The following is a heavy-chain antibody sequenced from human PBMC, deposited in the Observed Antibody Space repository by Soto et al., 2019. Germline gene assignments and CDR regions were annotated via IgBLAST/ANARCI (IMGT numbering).Heavy chain of an antibody. CDR2: ISSSSSYI. CDR1: GFTFSSYS. D-gene: IGHD3-3*01. CDR3: ARDRPPSFWYETSPKTPDYHYYYGMDV. V-gene: IGHV3-21*01. J-gene: IGHJ6*02. Sequence: PGGSLRLSCAASGFTFSSYSMNWVRQAPGKGLEWVSSISSSSSYIYYADSVKGRFTISRDNAKNSLYLQMNSLRAEDTAVYYCARDRPPSFWYETSPKTPDYHYYYGMDVWGQGTTVTVSS.